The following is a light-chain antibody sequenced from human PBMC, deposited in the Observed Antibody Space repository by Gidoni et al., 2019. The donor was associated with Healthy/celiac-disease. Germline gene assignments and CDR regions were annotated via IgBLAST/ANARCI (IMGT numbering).Light chain of an antibody. CDR2: GAS. Sequence: DIVLTQSPGTLSLSPGERATLSGRASQSVSSSYLARYQQKPGQATRLLIYGASSRATGIPDRFSGSGSGTDFTITISRLEPEDCAVYYCQQYGSSPPWTFGQGTKVEIK. CDR3: QQYGSSPPWT. CDR1: QSVSSSY. V-gene: IGKV3-20*01. J-gene: IGKJ1*01.